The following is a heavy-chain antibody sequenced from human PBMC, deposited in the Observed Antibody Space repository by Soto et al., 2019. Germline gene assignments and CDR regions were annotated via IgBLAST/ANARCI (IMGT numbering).Heavy chain of an antibody. CDR2: ITVGSSHI. V-gene: IGHV3-21*01. J-gene: IGHJ4*02. D-gene: IGHD3-16*01. Sequence: NPGGSLRLSCTGSGFPFSAYNINWVRQAPGKGLEWVSSITVGSSHIYQPNSMKGRFTISRDDAKNSVYLQIDSLRGEDTALYYCSRSPEVGVRGAYWGQGTLVTVSS. CDR1: GFPFSAYN. CDR3: SRSPEVGVRGAY.